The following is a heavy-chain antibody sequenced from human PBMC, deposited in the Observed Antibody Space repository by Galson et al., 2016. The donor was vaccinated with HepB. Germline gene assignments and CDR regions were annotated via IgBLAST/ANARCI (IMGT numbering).Heavy chain of an antibody. CDR1: GFTFGDYA. CDR2: IRSKAYGGTT. D-gene: IGHD3-16*02. J-gene: IGHJ4*02. Sequence: SLRLSCAASGFTFGDYAMSWFRQAPGKGLEWVGFIRSKAYGGTTEYAASVKGRFTISRDDSNSVAYLQMDGLKTEDTAVYYCARDADAVWGTYLSYYFGYWGPGTLVSVST. CDR3: ARDADAVWGTYLSYYFGY. V-gene: IGHV3-49*03.